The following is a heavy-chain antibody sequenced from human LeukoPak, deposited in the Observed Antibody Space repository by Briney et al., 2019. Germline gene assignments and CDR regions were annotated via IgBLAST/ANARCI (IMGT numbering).Heavy chain of an antibody. J-gene: IGHJ4*02. CDR2: VFYSGST. CDR3: ARGHSSSWSTIDY. D-gene: IGHD6-13*01. Sequence: SVTLSLTCTASGGSISSSSYYWGWIRQPPGKGLEWIGNVFYSGSTHYNSSLKSRVTISVDTSKNQFSLKLTSVTATDTAVYYCARGHSSSWSTIDYWGQGTLVTVSS. V-gene: IGHV4-39*01. CDR1: GGSISSSSYY.